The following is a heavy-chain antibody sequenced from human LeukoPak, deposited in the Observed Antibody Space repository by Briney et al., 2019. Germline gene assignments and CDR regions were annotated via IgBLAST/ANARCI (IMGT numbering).Heavy chain of an antibody. CDR2: IKQDGSEK. J-gene: IGHJ4*02. V-gene: IGHV3-7*01. Sequence: GGSLRLSCAASGFTFSSYWMSWVRQAPGKGLEWVANIKQDGSEKYYVDSVKSRFTISRDNSKNTLYLQMNSLRAEDTAVYYCAKDIGNYGYFDYWGQGTLVTVSS. D-gene: IGHD3-16*01. CDR1: GFTFSSYW. CDR3: AKDIGNYGYFDY.